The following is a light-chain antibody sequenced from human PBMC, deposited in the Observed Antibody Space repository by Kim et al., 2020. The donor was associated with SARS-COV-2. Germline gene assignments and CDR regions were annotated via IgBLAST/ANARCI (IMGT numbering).Light chain of an antibody. Sequence: ASVGDGVTITCRASQGINRDLAWYQQRPGKVPKVLIYGASTLQSGVPSRFSGGGSGTDFTLTISGRQPEDVATYYCQKYNSAPWTFGQGTKVDIK. CDR2: GAS. CDR3: QKYNSAPWT. V-gene: IGKV1-27*01. CDR1: QGINRD. J-gene: IGKJ1*01.